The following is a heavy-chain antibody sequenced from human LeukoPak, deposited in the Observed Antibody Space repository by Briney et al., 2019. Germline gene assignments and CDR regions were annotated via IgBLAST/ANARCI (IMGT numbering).Heavy chain of an antibody. CDR1: GSTFSSYW. CDR3: ARDVATITKDAFDI. Sequence: GGSLRLSCAASGSTFSSYWMHWVRQAPGKGLVWVSRINGDGGSTYYADSVKGRFTVSRDNAKNTLYLQMNSLRAEDTAMYYCARDVATITKDAFDIWGQGTMVTVSS. J-gene: IGHJ3*02. V-gene: IGHV3-74*01. D-gene: IGHD5-24*01. CDR2: INGDGGST.